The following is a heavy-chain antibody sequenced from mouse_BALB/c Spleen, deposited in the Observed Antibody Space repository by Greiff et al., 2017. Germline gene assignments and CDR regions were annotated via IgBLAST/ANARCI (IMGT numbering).Heavy chain of an antibody. CDR2: IDPANGNT. Sequence: EVQLQQSGAELVKPGASVKLSCTASGFNIKDTYMHWVKQRPEQGLEWIGRIDPANGNTKYDPKFQGKATITADTSSTTAYLQLSSLTSEDTAVYYCTRSSSSTGAMDYWGQGTSVTVSS. D-gene: IGHD3-1*01. V-gene: IGHV14-3*02. CDR3: TRSSSSTGAMDY. CDR1: GFNIKDTY. J-gene: IGHJ4*01.